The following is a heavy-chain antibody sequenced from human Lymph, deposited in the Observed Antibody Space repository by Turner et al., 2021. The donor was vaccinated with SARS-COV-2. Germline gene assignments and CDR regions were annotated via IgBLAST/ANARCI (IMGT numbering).Heavy chain of an antibody. J-gene: IGHJ4*02. CDR3: AKGVRGAMIVVVIPYFDY. V-gene: IGHV3-23*01. D-gene: IGHD3-22*01. CDR2: ISGSGGDT. CDR1: GFTFSSYA. Sequence: EVQLLESGGGLVQPGWSLTLSCAASGFTFSSYAMSWVRQAPGKGLEWVSVISGSGGDTYYADSVKGRFTISRDNSKNTLYLQMNSLRAEDTAVYYCAKGVRGAMIVVVIPYFDYWGQGTLVTVSS.